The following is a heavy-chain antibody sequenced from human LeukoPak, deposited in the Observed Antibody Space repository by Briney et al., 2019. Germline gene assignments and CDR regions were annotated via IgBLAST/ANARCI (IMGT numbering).Heavy chain of an antibody. CDR3: AKAGAVCSSTSCYANY. D-gene: IGHD2-2*01. CDR2: ISGSGGST. Sequence: GGSLRLSCAASGFTFSSYAMSWVRQAPGKGLEWVSAISGSGGSTYYADSVKGRFTISRDNPKNTLYLQMNSLRAEDTAVYYCAKAGAVCSSTSCYANYWGQGTLVTVSS. J-gene: IGHJ4*02. CDR1: GFTFSSYA. V-gene: IGHV3-23*01.